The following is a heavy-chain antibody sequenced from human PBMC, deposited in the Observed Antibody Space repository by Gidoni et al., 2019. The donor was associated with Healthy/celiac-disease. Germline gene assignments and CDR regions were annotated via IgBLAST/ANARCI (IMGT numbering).Heavy chain of an antibody. CDR1: GGTFRSYA. CDR2: IIPILGIA. CDR3: ASSNCSGGSCYKGVKRFDY. D-gene: IGHD2-15*01. Sequence: QVQLVQSGAEVKKPGSSVKVSCKASGGTFRSYAISWVRQAPGQGLEWMGRIIPILGIANYAQKFQGRVTITADKSTSTAYMELSSLRSEDTAVYYCASSNCSGGSCYKGVKRFDYWGQGTLVTVSS. J-gene: IGHJ4*02. V-gene: IGHV1-69*04.